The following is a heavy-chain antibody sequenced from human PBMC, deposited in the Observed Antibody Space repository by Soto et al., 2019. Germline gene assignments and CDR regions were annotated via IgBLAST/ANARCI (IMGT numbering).Heavy chain of an antibody. CDR2: IVPIYRTA. V-gene: IGHV1-69*13. D-gene: IGHD6-13*01. CDR1: GGTFSSYR. Sequence: SLKVPCKASGGTFSSYRINWVRQAPGQGLEWVGGIVPIYRTADYAQKFQGRVTITADESARTSCMELRSLKSQDTAVYYCVRDSGAKLSSSWGQGTLVTVSS. J-gene: IGHJ4*02. CDR3: VRDSGAKLSSS.